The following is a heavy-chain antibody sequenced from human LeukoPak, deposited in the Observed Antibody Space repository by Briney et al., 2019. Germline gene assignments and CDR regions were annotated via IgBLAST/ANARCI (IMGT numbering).Heavy chain of an antibody. Sequence: SETLSLTCAVYGGSFSGYYWSWIRQPPGKGLEWIGEINHSGSTNYTPSLKSRVTISVDTSKNQFSLKLSSVTAADTAVYYCARDDSGYSYGFLGYWGQGTLVTVSS. CDR1: GGSFSGYY. CDR2: INHSGST. J-gene: IGHJ4*02. V-gene: IGHV4-34*01. CDR3: ARDDSGYSYGFLGY. D-gene: IGHD5-18*01.